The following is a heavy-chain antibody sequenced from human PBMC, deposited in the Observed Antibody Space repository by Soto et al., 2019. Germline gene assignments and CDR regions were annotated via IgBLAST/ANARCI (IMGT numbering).Heavy chain of an antibody. V-gene: IGHV4-30-4*01. CDR3: ARERPDGARLDP. CDR1: GGSISSGDYY. D-gene: IGHD6-6*01. CDR2: IYYSGST. J-gene: IGHJ5*02. Sequence: QVQLQESGPGLIKPSQTLTLIYTVSGGSISSGDYYWSWIRQPPGKGLEWIGYIYYSGSTYYNPSLKSRVTISVETSKNQFSMKLSSVTATDTAVYYCARERPDGARLDPWGQGTLVTVSS.